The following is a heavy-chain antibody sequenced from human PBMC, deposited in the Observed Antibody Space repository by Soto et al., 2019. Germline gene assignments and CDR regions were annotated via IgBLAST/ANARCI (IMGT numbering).Heavy chain of an antibody. CDR3: AKRADKCSGGSCPIPSYYYMDV. CDR2: ISGSGGST. J-gene: IGHJ6*03. V-gene: IGHV3-23*01. Sequence: GGSLRLSCAASGFTFSSYAMSWVRQAPGKGLEWVSAISGSGGSTYYADSVKGRFTISRDNSKNTLYLQMNSLRAEDTAVYYCAKRADKCSGGSCPIPSYYYMDVWGKGTTVTVSS. D-gene: IGHD2-15*01. CDR1: GFTFSSYA.